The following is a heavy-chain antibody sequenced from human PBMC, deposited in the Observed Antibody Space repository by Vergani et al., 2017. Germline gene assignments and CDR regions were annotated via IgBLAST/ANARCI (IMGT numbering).Heavy chain of an antibody. CDR1: GVSVSSTAFY. J-gene: IGHJ5*02. CDR3: ARGETRTDCLDP. CDR2: IYGSGNI. V-gene: IGHV4-61*02. D-gene: IGHD2-21*02. Sequence: QVQLQESGPGLVKPSQTLSLTCSVSGVSVSSTAFYWNWIRQPAGKGLEWIGRIYGSGNINYNPSLDSRATISRDTSKNQFSLKVHSVTAADTAVYYCARGETRTDCLDPWGQGTQVIVSS.